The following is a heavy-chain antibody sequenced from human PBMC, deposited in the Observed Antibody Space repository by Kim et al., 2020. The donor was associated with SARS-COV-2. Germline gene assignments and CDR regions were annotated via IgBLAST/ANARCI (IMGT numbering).Heavy chain of an antibody. CDR1: GFTFSSYS. CDR2: ISSSSSYI. J-gene: IGHJ5*02. D-gene: IGHD3-3*01. CDR3: ARDYRITIFSSFPYNWSDP. Sequence: GGSLRLSCAASGFTFSSYSMNWVRQAPGKGLEWVSSISSSSSYIYYADSVKGRFTISRDNAKNSLYLQMNSLRAEDTAVYYCARDYRITIFSSFPYNWSDPWGQGTLVTVSS. V-gene: IGHV3-21*01.